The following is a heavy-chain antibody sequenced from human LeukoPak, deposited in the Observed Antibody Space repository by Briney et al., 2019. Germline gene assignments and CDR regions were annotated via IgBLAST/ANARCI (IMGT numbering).Heavy chain of an antibody. D-gene: IGHD3-10*01. CDR1: GGSIRSYY. CDR2: IYYSGST. V-gene: IGHV4-59*01. Sequence: SETLSLTCTVSGGSIRSYYWSWIRQPPGKGLEWIGYIYYSGSTNYNPSLKSRVTISVDTSKNQFSLKLSSVTAADTAVYYCARTTYYYGSGSYAWFDPWGQGTLVTVSS. CDR3: ARTTYYYGSGSYAWFDP. J-gene: IGHJ5*02.